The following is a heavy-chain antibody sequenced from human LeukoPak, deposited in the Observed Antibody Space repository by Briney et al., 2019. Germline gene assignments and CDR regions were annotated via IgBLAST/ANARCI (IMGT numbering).Heavy chain of an antibody. V-gene: IGHV4-59*08. CDR1: GGSISSYY. CDR2: IYYSGGT. D-gene: IGHD2-21*01. Sequence: SETLSLTCTVSGGSISSYYWSWVRQPPGKGLEWIGYIYYSGGTNYNPSLKSRVTISVDTSKNQFSLKLSSVTAADTAVYYCASFRGDDAFDIWGQGTMVTVSS. CDR3: ASFRGDDAFDI. J-gene: IGHJ3*02.